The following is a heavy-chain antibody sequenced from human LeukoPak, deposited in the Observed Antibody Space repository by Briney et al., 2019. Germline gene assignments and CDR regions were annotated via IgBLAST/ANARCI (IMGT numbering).Heavy chain of an antibody. CDR3: ARGPDCGGDCDWFDP. CDR1: GGSISSYY. CDR2: IYYSGST. Sequence: SETLSLTCTVSGGSISSYYWSWIRQPPRKGLEWIGYIYYSGSTNYNPSLKSRVTISVDTSKNQFSLKLSSVTAADTAVYYCARGPDCGGDCDWFDPWGQGTLVTVSS. J-gene: IGHJ5*02. V-gene: IGHV4-59*01. D-gene: IGHD2-21*02.